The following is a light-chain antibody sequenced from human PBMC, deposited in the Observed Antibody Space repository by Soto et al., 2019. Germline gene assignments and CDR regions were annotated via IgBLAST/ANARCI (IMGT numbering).Light chain of an antibody. J-gene: IGLJ2*01. CDR3: QSYDSILSAL. CDR1: SSNIGAGYD. V-gene: IGLV1-40*01. CDR2: GNS. Sequence: QSVLTQPPSVSGAPGQRVTISCTGSSSNIGAGYDVHWYQQLPVTAPKLLIYGNSNRPSGVPDRFSGSKSGTSASLAITGLQAEDEADYYFQSYDSILSALFGGGTKLTVL.